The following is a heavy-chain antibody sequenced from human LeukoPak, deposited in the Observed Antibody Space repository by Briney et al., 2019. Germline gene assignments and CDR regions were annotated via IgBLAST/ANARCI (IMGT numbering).Heavy chain of an antibody. J-gene: IGHJ5*02. V-gene: IGHV3-74*01. CDR2: VNNDGSST. D-gene: IGHD3-16*01. CDR1: GFTFSDYW. CDR3: ARITRPRGGSSGVVEP. Sequence: PGGSLRLSRVASGFTFSDYWMHWVRQAPGKGLVWVSRVNNDGSSTVYADSVKGRFTISRDNAKNTVYLQMNSLRAEDTAVYYCARITRPRGGSSGVVEPWGQGTLVTVSS.